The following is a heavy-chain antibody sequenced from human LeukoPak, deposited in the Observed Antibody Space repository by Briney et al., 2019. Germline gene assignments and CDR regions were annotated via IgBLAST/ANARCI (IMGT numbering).Heavy chain of an antibody. D-gene: IGHD3-10*01. V-gene: IGHV3-23*01. CDR1: GFTFNGYA. J-gene: IGHJ4*02. Sequence: GGSLRLSCAASGFTFNGYAMSWVRQAPGKGLEWVSTISPTGAGTYYADSVKGLFTISRDNSKNTLYLQMNSLRAEDTAVYYCAKGFGFGAPFDYWGQGTLVTVSS. CDR2: ISPTGAGT. CDR3: AKGFGFGAPFDY.